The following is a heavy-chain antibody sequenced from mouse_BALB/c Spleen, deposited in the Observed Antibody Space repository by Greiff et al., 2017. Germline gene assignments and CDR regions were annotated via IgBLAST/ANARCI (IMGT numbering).Heavy chain of an antibody. V-gene: IGHV1-7*01. J-gene: IGHJ2*01. D-gene: IGHD2-4*01. CDR3: ARGGGITPDFDY. CDR2: IIPSTGCT. Sequence: QVHVQQSGADLAKPGASVKMSCKASGYTFTSYWMHWVKQRPGHGLEWIGYIIPSTGCTEYNQKFKDKATLTADTSSSTAYMQLSSLTSEDSAVYYCARGGGITPDFDYWGQGTTPTVAS. CDR1: GYTFTSYW.